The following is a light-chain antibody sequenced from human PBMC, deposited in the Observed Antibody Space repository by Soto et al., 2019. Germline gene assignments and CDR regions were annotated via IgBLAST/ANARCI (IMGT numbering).Light chain of an antibody. CDR1: STDVGGYKY. J-gene: IGLJ1*01. CDR2: EVN. CDR3: SSYTSSSTLYV. Sequence: QSALTQPASVSGSPGQSITISCTGTSTDVGGYKYVSWYQQHPGTAPKLMIFEVNGRPSGVSDRFSGSKSGNTASLTISGLQAEDEADYYCSSYTSSSTLYVFGTGTKLTVL. V-gene: IGLV2-14*01.